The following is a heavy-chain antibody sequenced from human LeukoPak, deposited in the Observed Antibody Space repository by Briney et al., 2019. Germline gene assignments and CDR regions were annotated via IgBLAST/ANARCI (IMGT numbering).Heavy chain of an antibody. D-gene: IGHD1-26*01. V-gene: IGHV3-7*03. CDR2: INHDGRET. CDR1: GFTFSDYW. CDR3: ARAGGPGTVDY. J-gene: IGHJ4*02. Sequence: GGSLRLSCEASGFTFSDYWMSWVRQAPGKGLEWVANINHDGRETYYVDSVKGRFTISRDDAKNSLFLQMNSLRVEDTAVYYCARAGGPGTVDYWGQGTLLTVSS.